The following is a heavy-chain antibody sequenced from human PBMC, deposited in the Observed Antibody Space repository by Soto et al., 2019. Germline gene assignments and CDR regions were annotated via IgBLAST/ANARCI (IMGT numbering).Heavy chain of an antibody. D-gene: IGHD2-2*01. CDR2: ISHSGST. Sequence: PSETLSLTCAVSGDSINSSHWWNWVRQPPEKGLEWIGQISHSGSTNYNPSLTSRVTISVDKSKNHFSLKLTSVTAAETAVYYCARGRVVVARNRPGQVHYWGQG. CDR3: ARGRVVVARNRPGQVHY. J-gene: IGHJ4*02. CDR1: GDSINSSHW. V-gene: IGHV4-4*02.